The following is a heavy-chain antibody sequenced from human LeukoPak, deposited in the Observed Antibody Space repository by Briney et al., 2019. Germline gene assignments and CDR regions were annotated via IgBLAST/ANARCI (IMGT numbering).Heavy chain of an antibody. D-gene: IGHD5-12*01. CDR1: GFTFSSYE. Sequence: GGSLRLSCAASGFTFSSYEMNWVRQAPGKGLEWVSYISSSGSTIYYADSVKGRFTISRDNAKNSLYLRMNSLRAEDTAVYYCARVPIRGYYMDVWGKGTTVTVSS. J-gene: IGHJ6*03. V-gene: IGHV3-48*03. CDR3: ARVPIRGYYMDV. CDR2: ISSSGSTI.